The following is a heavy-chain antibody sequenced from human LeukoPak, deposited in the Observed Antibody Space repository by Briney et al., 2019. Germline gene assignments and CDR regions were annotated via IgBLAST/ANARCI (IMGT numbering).Heavy chain of an antibody. J-gene: IGHJ1*01. D-gene: IGHD2-15*01. V-gene: IGHV1-2*02. CDR1: GYTFTSYD. CDR3: ARGQVVAAAFQH. Sequence: ASVKVSCKASGYTFTSYDINWVRQAPGQGLEWMGWINPNSGGTNYARKFQGRVTMTRDTSISTAYMELSRLRSDDTAVYYCARGQVVAAAFQHWGQGTLVTVSS. CDR2: INPNSGGT.